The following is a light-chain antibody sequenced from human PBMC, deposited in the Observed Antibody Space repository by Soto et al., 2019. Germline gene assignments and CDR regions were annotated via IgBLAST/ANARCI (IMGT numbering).Light chain of an antibody. Sequence: DIQMTQSPSTLSASVGDRVSINCRASQSISAWLAWYQQKPGKAPRLLIYKASTLEIGVPSRFSGSGSGTEFTLTITSMQTDDVANYYCQQYNDYSWTFGQGTKVDIK. CDR1: QSISAW. CDR3: QQYNDYSWT. J-gene: IGKJ1*01. CDR2: KAS. V-gene: IGKV1-5*03.